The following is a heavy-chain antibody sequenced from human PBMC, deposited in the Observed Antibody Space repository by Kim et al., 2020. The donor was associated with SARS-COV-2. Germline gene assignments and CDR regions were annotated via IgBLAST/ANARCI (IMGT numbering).Heavy chain of an antibody. J-gene: IGHJ3*02. V-gene: IGHV3-23*01. CDR2: IINSGGST. D-gene: IGHD6-13*01. CDR1: GFTFSTYA. CDR3: VKDRCSSPNCAFDI. Sequence: GGSLRLSCAASGFTFSTYAMSWVRQAPWKGLEWVSAIINSGGSTFYADSMKGRFTISRDNSKNTLYLQMSSLKAGDTAVYYCVKDRCSSPNCAFDIWGQGTMVSVSS.